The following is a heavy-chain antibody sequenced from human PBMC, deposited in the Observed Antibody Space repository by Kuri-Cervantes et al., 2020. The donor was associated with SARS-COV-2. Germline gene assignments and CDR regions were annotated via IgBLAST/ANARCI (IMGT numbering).Heavy chain of an antibody. Sequence: GGSLRLSCAASGFTFSSYAMSWVRQAPGKGLEWVSAISGSGGSTDYAAPVKGRFTISRDDSKNTLYLQMNSLKTEDTAVYYCTTRNGVLYYYYYYMDVWGKGTTVTVSS. CDR1: GFTFSSYA. CDR3: TTRNGVLYYYYYYMDV. V-gene: IGHV3-23*01. CDR2: ISGSGGST. D-gene: IGHD1-14*01. J-gene: IGHJ6*03.